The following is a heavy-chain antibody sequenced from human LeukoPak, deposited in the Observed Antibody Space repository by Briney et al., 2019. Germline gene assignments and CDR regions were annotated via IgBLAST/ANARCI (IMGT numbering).Heavy chain of an antibody. CDR1: GGTFSSYA. D-gene: IGHD3-10*01. CDR3: ARAFYGSGSYYLSP. J-gene: IGHJ5*02. Sequence: SVKVSCEASGGTFSSYAISWVRQAPGQGLEWMGRIIPILGIANYAQKFQGRVTITADKSTSTAYMELSSLRSEDTAVYYCARAFYGSGSYYLSPWGQGTLVTVSS. CDR2: IIPILGIA. V-gene: IGHV1-69*04.